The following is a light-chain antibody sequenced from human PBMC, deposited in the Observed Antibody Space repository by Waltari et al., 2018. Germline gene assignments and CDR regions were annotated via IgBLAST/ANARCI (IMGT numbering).Light chain of an antibody. V-gene: IGKV3-20*01. CDR2: AAS. Sequence: VVLTQSPGTLSLSPGERATLSCTASQSIGRYLVWYQQRPGQAPRLLIYAASTRATGIPDRFSGSGSGTDFTLTISRLEPEDFAVYYCQNHERLPATFGQGTKVEIK. J-gene: IGKJ1*01. CDR3: QNHERLPAT. CDR1: QSIGRY.